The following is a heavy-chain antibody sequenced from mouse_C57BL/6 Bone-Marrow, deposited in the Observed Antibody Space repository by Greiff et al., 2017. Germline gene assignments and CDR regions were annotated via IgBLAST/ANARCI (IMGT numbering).Heavy chain of an antibody. V-gene: IGHV14-4*01. J-gene: IGHJ2*01. CDR3: TSGYDDY. D-gene: IGHD2-2*01. Sequence: EVHLVESGAELVRPGASVKLSCTASGFNIKDDYMHWVKQRPEQGLEWIGWIDPENGDTEYASKFQGKATITADTSSNTAYLQLSSLTSEDTAVYYCTSGYDDYWGQGTTLTVSS. CDR1: GFNIKDDY. CDR2: IDPENGDT.